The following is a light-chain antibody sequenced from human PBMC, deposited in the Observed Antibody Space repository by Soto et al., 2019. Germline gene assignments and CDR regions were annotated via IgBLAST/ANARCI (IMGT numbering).Light chain of an antibody. CDR3: WSYTSSATYV. J-gene: IGLJ1*01. CDR2: NVN. V-gene: IGLV2-11*01. CDR1: SSDVGSYDY. Sequence: QSVLIQPPSVSGSPGQSVTISCTGTSSDVGSYDYVSWYQQHPGTVPKPMIYNVNTQPSGVPDRFSGSKSGNTASMTISGLQAEDEADYYCWSYTSSATYVFGTGTKVTGL.